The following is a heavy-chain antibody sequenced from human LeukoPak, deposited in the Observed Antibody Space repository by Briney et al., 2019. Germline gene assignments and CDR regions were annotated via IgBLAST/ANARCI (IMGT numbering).Heavy chain of an antibody. Sequence: PSETLSLTCAVSGYSISSGYYWGWIRQPPGKGLEWIGSIYHSGSTYYNPSLKSRVTISVDTSKNQFSLKLSSVTAADTAVHYCARGITIFGLVTHAEGWFDPWGQGTLVTVSS. CDR2: IYHSGST. CDR3: ARGITIFGLVTHAEGWFDP. D-gene: IGHD3-3*01. J-gene: IGHJ5*02. CDR1: GYSISSGYY. V-gene: IGHV4-38-2*01.